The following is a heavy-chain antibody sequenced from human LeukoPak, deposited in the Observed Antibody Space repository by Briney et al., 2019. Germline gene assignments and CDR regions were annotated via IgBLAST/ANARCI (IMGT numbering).Heavy chain of an antibody. CDR2: ISGSGISI. D-gene: IGHD3-16*02. CDR3: AREGGFRYDDAFDT. CDR1: GFTFSSYE. J-gene: IGHJ3*02. Sequence: GRSLRLSCTASGFTFSSYEMNWVRQAPGKGLEWISYISGSGISIFYADSLQGRFTVSRDNAKNSVYLQMNSLRAEDTAVYYCAREGGFRYDDAFDTWGQGTMVTVSS. V-gene: IGHV3-48*03.